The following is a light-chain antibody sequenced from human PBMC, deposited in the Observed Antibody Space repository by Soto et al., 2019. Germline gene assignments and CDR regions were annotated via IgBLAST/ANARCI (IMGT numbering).Light chain of an antibody. Sequence: EIVLTQSPATLSLSPGERATLSFRASQSVSSYLAWYQQKPGQAPRLLIYDASNRATGIPGRFSGSGSGTDFTLTISRLEPEDFAAYYCQQYGSSPWTFGQGTKVDIK. CDR1: QSVSSY. V-gene: IGKV3-20*01. CDR2: DAS. J-gene: IGKJ1*01. CDR3: QQYGSSPWT.